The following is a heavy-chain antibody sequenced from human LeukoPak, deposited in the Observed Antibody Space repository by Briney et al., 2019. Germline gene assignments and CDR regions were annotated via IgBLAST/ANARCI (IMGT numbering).Heavy chain of an antibody. CDR3: LYDSSGYYPVGGRDY. J-gene: IGHJ4*02. CDR1: GLTFSSYN. CDR2: ISSSDSYI. D-gene: IGHD3-22*01. V-gene: IGHV3-21*03. Sequence: PGGSLRLSCAASGLTFSSYNMNWVGQAPGKGLEWVSSISSSDSYIYYADSVKGRFTISRDNAKNSLFLQMSSLKTEDTAVYYCLYDSSGYYPVGGRDYWGQGTLVTVSS.